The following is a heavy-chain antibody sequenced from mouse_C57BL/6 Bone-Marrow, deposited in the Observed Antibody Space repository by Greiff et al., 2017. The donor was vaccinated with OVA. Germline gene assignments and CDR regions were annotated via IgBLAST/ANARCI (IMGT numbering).Heavy chain of an antibody. J-gene: IGHJ3*01. CDR2: IYPRSGNT. CDR3: ARKRELGRDWFAY. CDR1: GYTFTSYG. Sequence: VQLQQSGAELARPGASVKLSCKASGYTFTSYGISWVKQRTGQGLEWIGEIYPRSGNTYYNEKFKGKATLTADKSSSTAYMELRSLTSEDSAVYFCARKRELGRDWFAYWGQGTLVTVSA. V-gene: IGHV1-81*01. D-gene: IGHD4-1*01.